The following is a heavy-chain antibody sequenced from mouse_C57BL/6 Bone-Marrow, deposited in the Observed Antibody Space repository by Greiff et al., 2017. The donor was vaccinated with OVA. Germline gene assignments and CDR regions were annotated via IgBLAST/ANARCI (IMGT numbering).Heavy chain of an antibody. J-gene: IGHJ1*03. CDR3: ARPLYGSSYDWYFDV. CDR2: IYPGDGDT. Sequence: QVQLKESGPELVKPGASVKISCKASGYAFSSSWMNWVKQRPGKGLEWIGRIYPGDGDTNYNGKFKGKATLTADKSSSTAYMQLSSLTSEDSAVYFCARPLYGSSYDWYFDVWGTGTTVTVSS. V-gene: IGHV1-82*01. CDR1: GYAFSSSW. D-gene: IGHD1-1*01.